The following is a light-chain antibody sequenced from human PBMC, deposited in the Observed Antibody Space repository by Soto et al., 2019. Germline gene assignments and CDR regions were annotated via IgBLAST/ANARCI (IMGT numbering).Light chain of an antibody. V-gene: IGLV1-51*01. Sequence: QSVLTQPPSVSAAPGQKVTISCSGSSFNIGDNYVSWYQQLPGTAPKLFIYDNNKRSSGIPDRFSASKSGTSATLGITGLQTGDEADYYCGTWDSSLSAWVFGGGTKVTVL. CDR2: DNN. J-gene: IGLJ3*02. CDR3: GTWDSSLSAWV. CDR1: SFNIGDNY.